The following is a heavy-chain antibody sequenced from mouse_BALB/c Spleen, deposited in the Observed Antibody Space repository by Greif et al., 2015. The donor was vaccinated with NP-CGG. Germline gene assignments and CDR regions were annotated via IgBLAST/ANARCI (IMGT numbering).Heavy chain of an antibody. J-gene: IGHJ4*01. CDR1: GYTFTDYY. D-gene: IGHD4-1*01. V-gene: IGHV1-84*02. CDR2: IYPGSGNT. Sequence: QVQLKESGPELVKPGASVKIYCKASGYTFTDYYINWEKQKPGQGLEWIGWIYPGSGNTKYNEKFKGKATLTVDTSSSTAYMQLSSLTSEDTAVYFCARRTGTEAMDYWGQGTSVTVSS. CDR3: ARRTGTEAMDY.